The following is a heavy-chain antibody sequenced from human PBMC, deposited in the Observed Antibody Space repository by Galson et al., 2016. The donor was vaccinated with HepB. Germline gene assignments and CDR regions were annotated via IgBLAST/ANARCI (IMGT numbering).Heavy chain of an antibody. D-gene: IGHD1-1*01. CDR1: GFTFRSYD. Sequence: SLRLSCAASGFTFRSYDMHWVRQAPGKGLEWLAVISFDGKNKYYGDSVKGRFTISRDNSKNTVYVQMNSLKTEDTALYYCAKGDGWDDVGFEYWGQGNLVTVSS. CDR3: AKGDGWDDVGFEY. V-gene: IGHV3-30*18. J-gene: IGHJ4*02. CDR2: ISFDGKNK.